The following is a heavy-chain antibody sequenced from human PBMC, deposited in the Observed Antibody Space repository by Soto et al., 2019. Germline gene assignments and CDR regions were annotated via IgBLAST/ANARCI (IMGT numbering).Heavy chain of an antibody. CDR2: LSGSGAGT. CDR3: AKGGPYYYDSSGYYDY. CDR1: GFTYGSYA. V-gene: IGHV3-23*01. D-gene: IGHD3-22*01. J-gene: IGHJ4*02. Sequence: GGSLRLSCAASGFTYGSYAMSWVRQAPGKGLEWVSTLSGSGAGTYYADSVKGRFTISRDNSKNTVYLQMNSLRAEDTAVYYCAKGGPYYYDSSGYYDYWGQGTLVTVSS.